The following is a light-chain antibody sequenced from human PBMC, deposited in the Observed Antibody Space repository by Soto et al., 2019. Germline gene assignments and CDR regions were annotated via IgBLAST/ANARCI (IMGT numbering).Light chain of an antibody. CDR2: GAS. Sequence: TQSPGTLSLSPGERATLSCRASQSVSSSYLAWYQQKPGQAPRLLSYGASSRATGIPDRFSGSGSGTDFTLTISRLEPEDFAVYYCQQYGSSPTGGTFGGGTKVDIK. CDR1: QSVSSSY. V-gene: IGKV3-20*01. J-gene: IGKJ4*01. CDR3: QQYGSSPTGGT.